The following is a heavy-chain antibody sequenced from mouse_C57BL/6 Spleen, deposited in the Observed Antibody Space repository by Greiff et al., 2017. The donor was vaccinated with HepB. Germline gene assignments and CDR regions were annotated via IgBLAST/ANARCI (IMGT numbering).Heavy chain of an antibody. Sequence: VQLQQSGPELVKPGASVKISCKASGYAFSSSWMNWVKQRPGQGLEWIGRIYPGDGDTNYNGKFKGKATLTADKSSSTAYMQLSSLTSEDSAVDFCARIGYDCEGGAMDYWGQGTSVTVSS. V-gene: IGHV1-82*01. CDR1: GYAFSSSW. D-gene: IGHD2-4*01. CDR3: ARIGYDCEGGAMDY. J-gene: IGHJ4*01. CDR2: IYPGDGDT.